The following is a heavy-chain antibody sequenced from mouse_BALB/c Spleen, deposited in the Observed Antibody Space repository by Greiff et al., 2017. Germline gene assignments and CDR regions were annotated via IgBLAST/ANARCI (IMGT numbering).Heavy chain of an antibody. D-gene: IGHD2-4*01. V-gene: IGHV5-6-2*01. J-gene: IGHJ3*01. Sequence: EVMLVESGGGLVKLGGSLKISCAASGFTFSSYYMYWVRQTPEKRLELVAAINSNGGSTYYPDTVKGRFTISRDNAKNTLYLQLSSLKSEDTALYYCARPDYDSFAYWGHGTLVTVSA. CDR2: INSNGGST. CDR1: GFTFSSYY. CDR3: ARPDYDSFAY.